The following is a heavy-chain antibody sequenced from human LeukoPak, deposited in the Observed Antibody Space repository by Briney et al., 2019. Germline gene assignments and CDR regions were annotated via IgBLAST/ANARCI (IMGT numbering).Heavy chain of an antibody. D-gene: IGHD1-26*01. J-gene: IGHJ6*01. CDR3: AKMKGHPLPKYYMDV. CDR2: IINSGDT. V-gene: IGHV3-23*01. Sequence: GGSLRLSCAASGFTFSNFAMSWVRRTPGKGLEWVSGIINSGDTLYGVSVKGRFTISRDNSKNTLYLEMNSLRAEDTAIYYCAKMKGHPLPKYYMDVWGQGTTVTVSS. CDR1: GFTFSNFA.